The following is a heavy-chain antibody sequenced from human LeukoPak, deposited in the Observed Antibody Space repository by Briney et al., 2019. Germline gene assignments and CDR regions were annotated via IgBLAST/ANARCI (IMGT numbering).Heavy chain of an antibody. D-gene: IGHD4-17*01. CDR3: ARVGDDYDFGY. J-gene: IGHJ4*02. V-gene: IGHV1-46*01. Sequence: ASVKVSCKASGYTFTTYYLQWVRQAPGQGLEWMGMIKPNSGSTEYAQNFQGRVTMTRDTSTRTVYMELSSLRSEATAVYYCARVGDDYDFGYWGQGTLVTVSS. CDR1: GYTFTTYY. CDR2: IKPNSGST.